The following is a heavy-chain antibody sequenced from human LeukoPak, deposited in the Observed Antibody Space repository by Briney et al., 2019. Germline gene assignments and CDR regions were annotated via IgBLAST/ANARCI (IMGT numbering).Heavy chain of an antibody. D-gene: IGHD4-11*01. CDR2: ISYDGRNK. V-gene: IGHV3-30*18. J-gene: IGHJ4*02. CDR3: AKERATTTSFDY. CDR1: GFTFRSYG. Sequence: GGSLRLTCAASGFTFRSYGIHWVCQAPGKGLEWVALISYDGRNKYYADSVKGRFTISRDNSKNTLYLQMNSLRAEDTAVYFCAKERATTTSFDYWGQGTLVTVSS.